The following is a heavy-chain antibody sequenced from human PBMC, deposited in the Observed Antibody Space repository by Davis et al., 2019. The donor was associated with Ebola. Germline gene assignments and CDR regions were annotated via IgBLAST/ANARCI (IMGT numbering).Heavy chain of an antibody. J-gene: IGHJ6*02. V-gene: IGHV5-51*01. CDR3: ARVRGYTSGEDGMDV. Sequence: GESLKISCTGSGYKFTNYWIGWVRQMPGKGLEWMGIIYPGDSDTRYSPSFQGQVTISADRSISTAYLQRSSLKASDTAIYYCARVRGYTSGEDGMDVWGQGTTVTVSS. CDR2: IYPGDSDT. D-gene: IGHD5-18*01. CDR1: GYKFTNYW.